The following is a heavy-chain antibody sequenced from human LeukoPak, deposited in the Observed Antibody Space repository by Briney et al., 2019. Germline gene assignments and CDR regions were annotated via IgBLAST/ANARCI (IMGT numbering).Heavy chain of an antibody. J-gene: IGHJ6*02. CDR2: IKQDGSKK. CDR3: ARYSGSYEVNYYYYYGMDV. CDR1: GFPFSSYW. Sequence: GGSLRLSCVASGFPFSSYWMTWVRQAPGKGLEWVANIKQDGSKKSYVDSVKGRFTISRDNAKNSLYLQMNSLRAEDTAVYYCARYSGSYEVNYYYYYGMDVWGQGTTVTVSS. D-gene: IGHD1-26*01. V-gene: IGHV3-7*03.